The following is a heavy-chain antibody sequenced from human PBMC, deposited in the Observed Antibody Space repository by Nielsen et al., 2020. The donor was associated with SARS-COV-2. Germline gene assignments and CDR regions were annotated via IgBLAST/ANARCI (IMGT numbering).Heavy chain of an antibody. V-gene: IGHV1-46*01. CDR3: ARDEEMATGLFDY. J-gene: IGHJ4*02. CDR1: GYTFTSYY. D-gene: IGHD5-24*01. Sequence: SVTVSCKASGYTFTSYYMHWVRQAPGQGLEWMGIINPSGGSTSYAQKFQGRVTMTRDTSTSTVYMELSSLRSEDTAVYYCARDEEMATGLFDYWGQGTLVTVSS. CDR2: INPSGGST.